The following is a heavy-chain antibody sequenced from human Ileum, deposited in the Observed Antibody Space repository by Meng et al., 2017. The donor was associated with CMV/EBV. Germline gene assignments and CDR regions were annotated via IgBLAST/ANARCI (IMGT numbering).Heavy chain of an antibody. Sequence: VPLKESGPGLVKPSETLSLTCTVSDGSISSYYWSWIRQSAGKGLEWIGRIHTSGTTSYNPSLKSRVTLSLDTSKDQFSLKLTSVTAADTAVYYCAREKSSCTSSTCYGVDSWGQGTLVTVSS. D-gene: IGHD2-2*01. CDR3: AREKSSCTSSTCYGVDS. V-gene: IGHV4-4*07. CDR2: IHTSGTT. CDR1: DGSISSYY. J-gene: IGHJ4*02.